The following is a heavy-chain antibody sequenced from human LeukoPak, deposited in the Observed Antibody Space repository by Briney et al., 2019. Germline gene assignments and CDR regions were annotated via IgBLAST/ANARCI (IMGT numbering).Heavy chain of an antibody. CDR1: GDSVSSNSAA. D-gene: IGHD1-26*01. J-gene: IGHJ5*02. V-gene: IGHV6-1*01. CDR2: TYYRSKWYN. CDR3: ARHSSFFSPLYP. Sequence: SQTLSLTCAISGDSVSSNSAAWNWIRQSPSRGLEWLGRTYYRSKWYNDYPVSVRSRITINPDTSKNQFSLKLSSVTAADAAVYYCARHSSFFSPLYPWGQGTLVTVSS.